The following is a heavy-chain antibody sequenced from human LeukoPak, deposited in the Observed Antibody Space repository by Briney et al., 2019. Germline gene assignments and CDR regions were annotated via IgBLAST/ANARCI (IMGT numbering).Heavy chain of an antibody. Sequence: GGSLRLSCAASGFTFRSYWMSWVRQAPGKGLEWVSYISSSGSTIYYADSVKGRFTISRDNAKNSLYLQMNSLRAEDTAVYYCARGDIVVVPDDYWGQGTLVTVSS. V-gene: IGHV3-48*04. CDR3: ARGDIVVVPDDY. CDR1: GFTFRSYW. CDR2: ISSSGSTI. D-gene: IGHD2-2*01. J-gene: IGHJ4*02.